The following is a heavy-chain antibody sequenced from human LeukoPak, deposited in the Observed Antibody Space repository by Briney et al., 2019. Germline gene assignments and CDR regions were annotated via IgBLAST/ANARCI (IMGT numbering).Heavy chain of an antibody. J-gene: IGHJ4*02. CDR1: GGSLSSGGYY. Sequence: SQTLSLPCTVSGGSLSSGGYYWSWIRQHPGKGLEWIGYIYYSGSTYYNPSLKSRVTISVDTSKNQFSLKLSSVTAADTAVYYCAREPAYCSSTSCYPYYFDYWGQGTLVTVSS. CDR2: IYYSGST. CDR3: AREPAYCSSTSCYPYYFDY. D-gene: IGHD2-2*01. V-gene: IGHV4-31*03.